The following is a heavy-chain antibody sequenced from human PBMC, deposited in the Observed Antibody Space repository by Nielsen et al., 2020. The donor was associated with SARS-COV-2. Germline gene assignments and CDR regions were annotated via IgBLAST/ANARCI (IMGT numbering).Heavy chain of an antibody. CDR1: GFTFSSYS. J-gene: IGHJ4*02. V-gene: IGHV3-48*01. CDR2: ITSSSNTI. CDR3: AKGGCLLGAEEIRRDLDS. D-gene: IGHD1-26*01. Sequence: GESLKISCAASGFTFSSYSMNWVRQAPGKGLEWVAYITSSSNTIYYADSVKGRFTISRDNSRSTVYLEINSLRAEDSAMYYCAKGGCLLGAEEIRRDLDSWGQGTLVTVSS.